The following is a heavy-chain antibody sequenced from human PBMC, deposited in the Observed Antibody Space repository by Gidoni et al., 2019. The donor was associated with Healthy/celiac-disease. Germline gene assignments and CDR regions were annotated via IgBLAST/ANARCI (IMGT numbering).Heavy chain of an antibody. CDR3: ARDLVAAAGVRIGY. Sequence: QLQLVESGGGVVQPGRSLRLSCAASGFTFSSYAMHWVRQAPGKGLEWVAVISYDGSNKYYADSVKGRFTISRDNSKNTLYLQMNSLRAEDTAVYYCARDLVAAAGVRIGYWGQGTLVTVSS. CDR1: GFTFSSYA. CDR2: ISYDGSNK. D-gene: IGHD6-13*01. V-gene: IGHV3-30-3*01. J-gene: IGHJ4*02.